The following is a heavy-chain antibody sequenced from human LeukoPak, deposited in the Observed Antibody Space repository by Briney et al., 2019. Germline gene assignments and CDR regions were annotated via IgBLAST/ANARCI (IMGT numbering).Heavy chain of an antibody. Sequence: GWSLRLSCAASGLTYSYHRMNWVGQAAGKGLAWVSSISSSSSYIYYADSVKGRFTISRDNAKNSLYLQMNSLRAEDTAVYYCARDDIVVVPAEGYYYGMDVWGQGTTVTVSS. D-gene: IGHD2-2*01. J-gene: IGHJ6*02. V-gene: IGHV3-21*01. CDR3: ARDDIVVVPAEGYYYGMDV. CDR2: ISSSSSYI. CDR1: GLTYSYHR.